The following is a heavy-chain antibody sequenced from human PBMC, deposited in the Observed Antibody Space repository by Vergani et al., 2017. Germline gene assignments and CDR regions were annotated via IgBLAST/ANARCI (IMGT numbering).Heavy chain of an antibody. D-gene: IGHD2-21*01. CDR2: INPNRGGT. Sequence: QVQLVQSGAEVKKPGASVKVSCKASGYTFTGYYMHWVRQAPGQGLEWMGWINPNRGGTNYAQKFQGRVTMTRDTSISTAYMELSRLRSDDTAVYYCARDTLGDSACSKNWYFDLWGRGTLVTVSS. CDR1: GYTFTGYY. CDR3: ARDTLGDSACSKNWYFDL. V-gene: IGHV1-2*02. J-gene: IGHJ2*01.